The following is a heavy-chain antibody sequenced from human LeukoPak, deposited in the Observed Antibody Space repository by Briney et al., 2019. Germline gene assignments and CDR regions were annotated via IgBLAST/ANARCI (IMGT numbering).Heavy chain of an antibody. Sequence: GGSLRLSCTDSGFTFSMLWMTWVRQAPGKGLEWVANINQDGSEKYYVDSVKGRFTISRDNAKNSVYLHMNSLRADDTAVYHCARSLEMDVWGQGTTVTVSS. CDR3: ARSLEMDV. J-gene: IGHJ6*02. CDR2: INQDGSEK. CDR1: GFTFSMLW. D-gene: IGHD1-1*01. V-gene: IGHV3-7*05.